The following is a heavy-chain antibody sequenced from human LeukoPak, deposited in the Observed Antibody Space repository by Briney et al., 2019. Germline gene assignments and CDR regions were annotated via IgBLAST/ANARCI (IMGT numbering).Heavy chain of an antibody. D-gene: IGHD3-22*01. V-gene: IGHV1-2*02. Sequence: ASVKVSCKASGYTFTGYYMHWVRQAPGQGLEWMGWINPNSGGTNYAQKFQGRVTMTRDTSISTAYMELSRLRSDDTVVYYCARDVLSDTYYYDSSGYYHRPLFDYWGQGTLVTVSS. CDR1: GYTFTGYY. CDR2: INPNSGGT. J-gene: IGHJ4*02. CDR3: ARDVLSDTYYYDSSGYYHRPLFDY.